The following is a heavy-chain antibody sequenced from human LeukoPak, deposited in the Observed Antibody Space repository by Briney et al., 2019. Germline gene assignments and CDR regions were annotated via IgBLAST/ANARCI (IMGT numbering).Heavy chain of an antibody. CDR3: ARVRIAVAIDY. Sequence: GGSLRLSCAASGFTFSSYSMNLVRQAPGKGLEWVSSISSSSSYIYYADSVKGRFTISRDNAKNSLYLQMNSLRAEDTAVYYCARVRIAVAIDYWGQGTLVTVSS. D-gene: IGHD6-19*01. V-gene: IGHV3-21*01. CDR2: ISSSSSYI. J-gene: IGHJ4*02. CDR1: GFTFSSYS.